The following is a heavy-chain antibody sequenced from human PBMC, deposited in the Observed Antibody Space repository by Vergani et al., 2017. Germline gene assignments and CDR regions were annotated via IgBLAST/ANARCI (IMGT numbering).Heavy chain of an antibody. Sequence: QVQLQESGPGLVKPSQTLSLTCSVSGGSISSGGFYWSWIRQHPGKGLEWIGNIYYSGMTNYNPSLQSRVTISVDPSKNQYSLKLSSVTAADTAVYYCAREGHYYDSSGYPDYWGQGTLVTVSS. CDR2: IYYSGMT. J-gene: IGHJ4*02. CDR3: AREGHYYDSSGYPDY. D-gene: IGHD3-22*01. V-gene: IGHV4-31*03. CDR1: GGSISSGGFY.